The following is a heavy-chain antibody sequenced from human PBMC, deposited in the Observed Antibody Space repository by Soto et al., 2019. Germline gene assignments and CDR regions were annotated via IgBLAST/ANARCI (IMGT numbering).Heavy chain of an antibody. CDR3: PRRGGALGY. CDR1: GFTFSSYA. V-gene: IGHV3-23*01. CDR2: ITGSGSTT. D-gene: IGHD3-16*01. Sequence: EVQLMESGGGLVQPGGSLRLSCAASGFTFSSYAMSWVRQAPGKGLEWVSVITGSGSTTYYADSVKGRFTISRDNSKNTLYRQMNSLGAEDTAVYYWPRRGGALGYWGQGTVVTVSS. J-gene: IGHJ4*02.